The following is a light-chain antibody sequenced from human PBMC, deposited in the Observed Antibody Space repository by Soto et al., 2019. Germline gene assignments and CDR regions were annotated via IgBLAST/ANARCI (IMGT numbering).Light chain of an antibody. CDR3: AAWDDSLNAPV. Sequence: QSVLTQPPSASGTPGQRVTISCSGSSSNIGSNTVNWYQQLPGTAPQLLIYSNNQRPSGVSDRFSGSKSGTSASLAISGLQSEDEADYYCAAWDDSLNAPVFGGGTKLTVL. J-gene: IGLJ2*01. CDR2: SNN. V-gene: IGLV1-44*01. CDR1: SSNIGSNT.